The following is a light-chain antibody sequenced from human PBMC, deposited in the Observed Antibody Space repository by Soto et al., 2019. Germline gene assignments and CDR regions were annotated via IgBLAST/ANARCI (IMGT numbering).Light chain of an antibody. J-gene: IGLJ2*01. CDR3: SSYAGSNNLV. V-gene: IGLV2-8*01. CDR1: SNDVGRYDY. CDR2: DVT. Sequence: QSALTQPPSASGSPGQSVTISCTGTSNDVGRYDYVSWYQQHPGKAPKLMIYDVTKRPSGVPDRFSGSKSGNTASLTVSGLQAEDEADYYCSSYAGSNNLVFGGGTTLTVL.